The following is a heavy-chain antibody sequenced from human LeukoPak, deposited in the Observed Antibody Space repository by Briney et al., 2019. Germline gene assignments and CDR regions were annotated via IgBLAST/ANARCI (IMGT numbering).Heavy chain of an antibody. V-gene: IGHV4-34*01. J-gene: IGHJ4*02. D-gene: IGHD6-19*01. CDR2: INHTGST. CDR1: SGSFSGYY. CDR3: AANSSGHLYFDY. Sequence: SETLSLTCAVYSGSFSGYYWSWIRQPPGKGLEWIGEINHTGSTNYNPSLKSRVTISVDTSMNQFSLKLSSVTAADTAVYYCAANSSGHLYFDYWGQGTLVTVSS.